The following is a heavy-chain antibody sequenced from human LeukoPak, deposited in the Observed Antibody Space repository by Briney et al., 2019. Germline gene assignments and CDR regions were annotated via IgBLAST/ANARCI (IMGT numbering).Heavy chain of an antibody. J-gene: IGHJ4*02. CDR2: INHSGST. CDR3: ARGRERKERKRNEYGDYQA. CDR1: GGSFSGYY. Sequence: SETLSLTCAVYGGSFSGYYWSWIRQPPGKGLEWIGEINHSGSTNYNPSLKSRVTISVDTSKNQFSLKLSSVTAADTAVYYCARGRERKERKRNEYGDYQAWGQGTLVTVSS. D-gene: IGHD4-17*01. V-gene: IGHV4-34*01.